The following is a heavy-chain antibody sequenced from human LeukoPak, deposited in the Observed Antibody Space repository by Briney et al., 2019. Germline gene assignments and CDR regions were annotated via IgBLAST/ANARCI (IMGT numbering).Heavy chain of an antibody. J-gene: IGHJ4*02. CDR3: ARDLYSGSGRGPNDY. CDR1: GYTFTSYY. Sequence: ASVKVSCKASGYTFTSYYMHWVRQAPGQGLEWMGIINPSGGSTSYAQKFQGRVTMTRDTSTSTVYMELSSLRSEDTAVYYCARDLYSGSGRGPNDYWGQGTLVTVSS. V-gene: IGHV1-46*01. D-gene: IGHD3-10*01. CDR2: INPSGGST.